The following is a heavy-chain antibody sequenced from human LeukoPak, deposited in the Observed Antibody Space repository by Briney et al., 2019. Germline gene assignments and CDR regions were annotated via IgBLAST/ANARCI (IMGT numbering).Heavy chain of an antibody. Sequence: SETLSLTCTVPGGSISSSSYYWGWIRQPPGKGLEWIGSIYYSGSTYYNPSLKSRVTISVDTSKNQFSLKLSSVTAADTAVYYCARHPQNTIFGVVITSENAFDIWGQGTMVTVSS. D-gene: IGHD3-3*01. J-gene: IGHJ3*02. V-gene: IGHV4-39*01. CDR2: IYYSGST. CDR3: ARHPQNTIFGVVITSENAFDI. CDR1: GGSISSSSYY.